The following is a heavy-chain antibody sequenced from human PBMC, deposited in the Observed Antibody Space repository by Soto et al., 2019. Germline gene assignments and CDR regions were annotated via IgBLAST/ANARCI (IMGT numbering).Heavy chain of an antibody. CDR1: GGTFSSYA. Sequence: SVKVSCKASGGTFSSYAISWVRQAPGQGLEWMGGIIPIFGTANYAQKFQGRVTITADESTSTAYMELSSLRSEDTAVYYCARGWSILTGYYYYYYYGMDVWGQGTTVTVSS. CDR2: IIPIFGTA. D-gene: IGHD3-9*01. J-gene: IGHJ6*02. V-gene: IGHV1-69*13. CDR3: ARGWSILTGYYYYYYYGMDV.